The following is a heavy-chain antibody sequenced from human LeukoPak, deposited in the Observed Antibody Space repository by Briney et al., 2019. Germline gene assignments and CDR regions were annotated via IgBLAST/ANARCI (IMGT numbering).Heavy chain of an antibody. V-gene: IGHV3-21*01. CDR1: GFIFSSDS. Sequence: GGSLRLSCATSGFIFSSDSMIWVRQAPGKGLEWVSSISSTGAYIYYADSLKGRFTISRDNAKNSLYLQMSSLRADDTVVYYCARGLAAAGTRGPYWGQGTLVTVSS. D-gene: IGHD6-13*01. J-gene: IGHJ4*02. CDR2: ISSTGAYI. CDR3: ARGLAAAGTRGPY.